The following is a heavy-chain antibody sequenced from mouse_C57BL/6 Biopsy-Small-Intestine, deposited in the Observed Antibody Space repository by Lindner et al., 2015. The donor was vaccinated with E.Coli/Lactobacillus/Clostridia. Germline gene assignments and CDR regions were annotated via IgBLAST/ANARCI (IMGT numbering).Heavy chain of an antibody. CDR1: GYSFTGYY. V-gene: IGHV1-42*01. CDR2: INPSTGGT. Sequence: VQLQESGAELVKPGASVKISCKASGYSFTGYYMNWVKQSPEKSLEWIGEINPSTGGTTYNQKFKAKATLTVDKSSSTAYMQLKSLTSEDSAVYYCTIEGELLRRYFDVWGTGTTVTVSS. D-gene: IGHD1-2*01. CDR3: TIEGELLRRYFDV. J-gene: IGHJ1*03.